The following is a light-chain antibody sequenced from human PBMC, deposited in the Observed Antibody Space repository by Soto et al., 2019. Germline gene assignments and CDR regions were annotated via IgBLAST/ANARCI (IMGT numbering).Light chain of an antibody. V-gene: IGKV3-11*01. CDR2: DAS. CDR1: QSVRSN. J-gene: IGKJ5*01. Sequence: EIVMTQFPATLSVSPGERVTLSCRASQSVRSNLAWYQQKPGQAPRLLIYDASNRATGIPARFSGSGSGTDFTLTISSLEPEDFAVYYCQQRSNWPPKITFGQGTRLEIK. CDR3: QQRSNWPPKIT.